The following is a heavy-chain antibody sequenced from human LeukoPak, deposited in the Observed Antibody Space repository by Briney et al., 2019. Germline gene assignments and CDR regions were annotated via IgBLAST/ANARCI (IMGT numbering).Heavy chain of an antibody. CDR3: AKVGENVLRVYPHSYYFDS. D-gene: IGHD2-21*01. J-gene: IGHJ4*02. V-gene: IGHV3-23*01. CDR1: GFKFGDFA. CDR2: ISASGANT. Sequence: GGSLRLSCATSGFKFGDFAMSWVRQTPGKGLEWVSGISASGANTYYADSVKGRFTSSRDNSENTLYLHMFNLRVEDAAVYYCAKVGENVLRVYPHSYYFDSWGQGTLVAVSS.